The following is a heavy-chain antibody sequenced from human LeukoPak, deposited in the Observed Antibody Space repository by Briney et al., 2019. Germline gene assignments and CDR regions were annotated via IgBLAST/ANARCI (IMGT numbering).Heavy chain of an antibody. CDR1: GFTFSSYD. CDR2: IWYDGSNQ. Sequence: GGSLRLSSAASGFTFSSYDMHWAPQAPGKGLEGVAVIWYDGSNQYYADSVKGRFTISRDNSKNTLYLQMNSLRAEDTAVYYCAKGAAGGYYYYYMDVWGKGTTVTVSS. D-gene: IGHD2-15*01. CDR3: AKGAAGGYYYYYMDV. V-gene: IGHV3-33*06. J-gene: IGHJ6*03.